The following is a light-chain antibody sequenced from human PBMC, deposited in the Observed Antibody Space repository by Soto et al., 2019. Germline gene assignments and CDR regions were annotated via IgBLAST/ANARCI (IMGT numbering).Light chain of an antibody. CDR1: SSDVGGYNY. CDR3: SSYTSGSTWV. Sequence: QSALTQPASVSGSPGQSITISCTGTSSDVGGYNYVSWYQQHPGKAPKLMIYEVSNRPSGVSNRFSGSKSGNTASLTISGLQCVDEADYYCSSYTSGSTWVFGGGTKVTVL. CDR2: EVS. V-gene: IGLV2-14*01. J-gene: IGLJ3*02.